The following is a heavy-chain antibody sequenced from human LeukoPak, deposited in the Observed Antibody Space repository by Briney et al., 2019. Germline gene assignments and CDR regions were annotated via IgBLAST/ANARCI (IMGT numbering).Heavy chain of an antibody. D-gene: IGHD5-18*01. V-gene: IGHV3-48*03. CDR1: GFTFSSYE. Sequence: TGGSLRLSCAASGFTFSSYEMNWVRQAPGKGLEWVSYISSSGSTIYYADSVKGRFTISRDNAKNSLYLQMNSLRAEDTAVYYCASQYSYGSSSDYWGQGTLVTVSS. CDR2: ISSSGSTI. CDR3: ASQYSYGSSSDY. J-gene: IGHJ4*02.